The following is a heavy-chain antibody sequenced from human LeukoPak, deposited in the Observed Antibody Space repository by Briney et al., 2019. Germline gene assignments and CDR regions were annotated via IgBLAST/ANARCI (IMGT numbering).Heavy chain of an antibody. D-gene: IGHD6-19*01. J-gene: IGHJ4*02. CDR3: ARGAPYSSGWLAGY. Sequence: PSQTLSLTCTVSGGSISSGDYYWSWIRQSPGKSLEWIGYIYYSGSTYYNPSLKSRVTLSIDASKNHFSLKLSSVTAADTAVYYCARGAPYSSGWLAGYWGQGTLVTVSS. CDR1: GGSISSGDYY. CDR2: IYYSGST. V-gene: IGHV4-30-4*01.